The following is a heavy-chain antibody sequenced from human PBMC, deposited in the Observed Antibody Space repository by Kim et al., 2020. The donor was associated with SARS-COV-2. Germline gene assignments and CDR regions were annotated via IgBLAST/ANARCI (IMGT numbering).Heavy chain of an antibody. J-gene: IGHJ4*02. CDR3: ARTYSSPNLDY. Sequence: TYYNPALKSRVTISVDTSKNQFSLKLSSVTAADTAVYYCARTYSSPNLDYWGQGTLVTVSS. D-gene: IGHD6-13*01. V-gene: IGHV4-39*01. CDR2: T.